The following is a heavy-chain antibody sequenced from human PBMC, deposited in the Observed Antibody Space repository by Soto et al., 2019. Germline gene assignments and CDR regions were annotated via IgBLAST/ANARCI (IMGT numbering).Heavy chain of an antibody. CDR3: ARAGAYCSSTSCYGEWYFDL. CDR2: IGTAGDT. CDR1: GFTFSSYD. J-gene: IGHJ2*01. Sequence: EVQLVESGGGLVQPGGSLRLSCAASGFTFSSYDMHWVRQATGKGLEWVSAIGTAGDTYYPGSVKGRFTISRENAKNSLYLQMNSLRAGDTAVYYCARAGAYCSSTSCYGEWYFDLWGRGTLVTVSS. V-gene: IGHV3-13*01. D-gene: IGHD2-2*01.